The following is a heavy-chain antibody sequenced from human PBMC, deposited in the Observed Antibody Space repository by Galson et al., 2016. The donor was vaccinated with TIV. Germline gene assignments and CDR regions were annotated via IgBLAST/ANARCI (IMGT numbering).Heavy chain of an antibody. V-gene: IGHV3-66*02. CDR3: ARDRRHCGNECFLRYYYGMDV. Sequence: SLRLSCAASELIVTDNYMTWVRQAPGRGLEWVALIADDGSTFYSDSVTGRFTISRDSSKNVVNLQMNSLRPEDTAVYFCARDRRHCGNECFLRYYYGMDVWGQGTTVTVSS. D-gene: IGHD2-21*01. CDR1: ELIVTDNY. CDR2: IADDGST. J-gene: IGHJ6*02.